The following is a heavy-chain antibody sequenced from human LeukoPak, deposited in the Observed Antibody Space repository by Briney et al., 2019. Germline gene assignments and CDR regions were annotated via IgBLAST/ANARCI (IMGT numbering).Heavy chain of an antibody. CDR3: AKGLQTYYYDSSGLGY. D-gene: IGHD3-22*01. CDR2: ISWDGGST. V-gene: IGHV3-43D*03. CDR1: GFTFDDYA. Sequence: PGGSLRLSCAASGFTFDDYAMHWVRQAPGKGLEWVSLISWDGGSTYYADSVKGRFTISRDNSKNSLYLQMNSLRAEDTALYYCAKGLQTYYYDSSGLGYWGQGTLVTVSS. J-gene: IGHJ4*02.